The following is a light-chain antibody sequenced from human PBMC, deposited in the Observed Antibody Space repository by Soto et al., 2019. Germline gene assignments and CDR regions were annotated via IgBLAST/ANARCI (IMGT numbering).Light chain of an antibody. CDR3: QQRHNWPPT. V-gene: IGKV3-11*01. J-gene: IGKJ2*01. Sequence: EIVLTQSPGTLSLSPGERGTLSCRASQSVSDSLAWYQQKPGQAPRILIYDAFNRATDIPARFSGSGSGTDFTLTISTLEPEDSAVYFCQQRHNWPPTFGQGTKLEI. CDR1: QSVSDS. CDR2: DAF.